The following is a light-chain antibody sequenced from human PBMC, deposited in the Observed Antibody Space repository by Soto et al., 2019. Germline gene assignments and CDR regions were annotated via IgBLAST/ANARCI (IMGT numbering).Light chain of an antibody. V-gene: IGKV3-15*01. CDR1: QSVSSN. Sequence: EIVMTQSPATLSVSPGERATLSCRASQSVSSNLAWYQQKPGQAPRLLIYGASTSATGIPARFSGSGSGTEFTLNISSLQSEDFEVYYCQEYNNWPWTFGQGTKVEIK. CDR2: GAS. J-gene: IGKJ1*01. CDR3: QEYNNWPWT.